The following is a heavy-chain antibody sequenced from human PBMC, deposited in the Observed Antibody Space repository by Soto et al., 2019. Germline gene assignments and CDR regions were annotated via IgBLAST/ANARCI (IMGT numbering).Heavy chain of an antibody. V-gene: IGHV3-30-3*01. D-gene: IGHD4-17*01. CDR3: ARSTVTTSDAFDI. J-gene: IGHJ3*02. Sequence: PGGSLRLACAASGFTFSSYAMHWVRQAPGKGLEWVAVISYDGSNKYYADSVKGRFTITRDTSASTAYMELSSLRSEDTAVYYCARSTVTTSDAFDIWGQGTMVTVSS. CDR1: GFTFSSYA. CDR2: ISYDGSNK.